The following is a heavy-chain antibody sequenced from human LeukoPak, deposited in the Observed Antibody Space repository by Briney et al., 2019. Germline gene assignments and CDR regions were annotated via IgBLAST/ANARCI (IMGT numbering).Heavy chain of an antibody. CDR2: MKQDGSEK. CDR3: ARILSSIAAADSYDY. D-gene: IGHD6-13*01. Sequence: GGSLRLSCAASGFTFSSYWMSWVRQAPGKGLEWVANMKQDGSEKYYVDSVKGQFTISRDNAKNSLYLQMNSLRAEDTAVYYCARILSSIAAADSYDYWGQGTLVTVSS. J-gene: IGHJ4*02. CDR1: GFTFSSYW. V-gene: IGHV3-7*01.